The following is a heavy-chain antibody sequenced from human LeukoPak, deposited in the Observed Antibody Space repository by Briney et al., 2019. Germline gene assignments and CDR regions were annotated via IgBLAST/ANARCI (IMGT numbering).Heavy chain of an antibody. Sequence: GGSLRLSCAASGFTFSSYGMSWVRQAPGKGLEWVSAISGSGGSTYYADSVKGRFTISRDNSKNTLYLQMNSLRAEDTAVYYCAKEKEGIVGADWFDPWGQGTLVTVSS. J-gene: IGHJ5*02. CDR1: GFTFSSYG. CDR2: ISGSGGST. D-gene: IGHD1-26*01. CDR3: AKEKEGIVGADWFDP. V-gene: IGHV3-23*01.